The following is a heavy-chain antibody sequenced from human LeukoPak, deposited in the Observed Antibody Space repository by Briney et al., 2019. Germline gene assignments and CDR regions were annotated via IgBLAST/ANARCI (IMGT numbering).Heavy chain of an antibody. J-gene: IGHJ4*02. CDR2: IYYSGST. CDR1: GGSISSYY. CDR3: ARSQTLRYFDYFDY. Sequence: SETLSLTCTVSGGSISSYYWSWIRQPPGKGLEWIGYIYYSGSTNYNPSLKSRATISVDTSKNQFSLKLSSVTAADTAVYYCARSQTLRYFDYFDYWGQGTLVTVSS. V-gene: IGHV4-59*01. D-gene: IGHD3-9*01.